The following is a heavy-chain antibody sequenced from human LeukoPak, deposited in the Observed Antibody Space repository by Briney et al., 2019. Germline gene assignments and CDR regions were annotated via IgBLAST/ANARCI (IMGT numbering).Heavy chain of an antibody. CDR1: GCTFTGYY. CDR3: ARDGYYDILTGHRENWFDP. CDR2: ISAYNGNT. V-gene: IGHV1-18*04. J-gene: IGHJ5*02. D-gene: IGHD3-9*01. Sequence: ASVKVSCKASGCTFTGYYMHWVRQAPGQGLEWMGWISAYNGNTNYAQKFQGRVTMTTDTSTSTAYMELRSLRSDDTAVYYCARDGYYDILTGHRENWFDPWGQGTLVTVSS.